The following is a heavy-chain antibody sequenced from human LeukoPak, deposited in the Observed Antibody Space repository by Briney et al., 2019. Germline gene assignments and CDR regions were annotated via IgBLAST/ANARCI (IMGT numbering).Heavy chain of an antibody. CDR1: GFTFSSYA. Sequence: PGGSLRLSCAASGFTFSSYAMHWVRQAPGKGLEYVSAISSNGGSTYYANSAKGRFTISRDNSKNTLYLQMGSLRAEDMAVYYCARGPEYYYGSGSYLDYWGQGTLVTVSS. J-gene: IGHJ4*02. CDR3: ARGPEYYYGSGSYLDY. D-gene: IGHD3-10*01. CDR2: ISSNGGST. V-gene: IGHV3-64*01.